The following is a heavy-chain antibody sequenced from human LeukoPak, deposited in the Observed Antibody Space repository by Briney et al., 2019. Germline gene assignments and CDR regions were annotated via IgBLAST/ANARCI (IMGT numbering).Heavy chain of an antibody. Sequence: PGGSLRLSCAASGFTFSSYSMNWVRQAPGKGLEWVSSISSSTSYIYYADSVKGRFTISRDSAKNSLYLQMNSLRAEGTAVYYCARRYYYDSSGYPPYYFDYWGQGTLVTVSS. D-gene: IGHD3-22*01. CDR1: GFTFSSYS. J-gene: IGHJ4*02. CDR3: ARRYYYDSSGYPPYYFDY. CDR2: ISSSTSYI. V-gene: IGHV3-21*01.